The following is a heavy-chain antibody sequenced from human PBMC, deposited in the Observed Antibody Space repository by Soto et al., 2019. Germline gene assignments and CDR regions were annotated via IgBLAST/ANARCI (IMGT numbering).Heavy chain of an antibody. V-gene: IGHV6-1*01. J-gene: IGHJ4*02. Sequence: QTLAHTGAFPGAMVYSNRAAWHWIRESPSRVLEWLGRTYYRSKWYNDYAVSVKSRITINPDTSKNQFSLQLKSVTPEDTAVYYCASDFWSGYSGPYYFDYWGQGTLVTAFS. CDR2: TYYRSKWYN. D-gene: IGHD3-3*01. CDR3: ASDFWSGYSGPYYFDY. CDR1: GAMVYSNRAA.